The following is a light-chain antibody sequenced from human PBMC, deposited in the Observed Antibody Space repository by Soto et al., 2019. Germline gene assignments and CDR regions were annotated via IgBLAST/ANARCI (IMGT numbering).Light chain of an antibody. CDR1: SSDLGSYTV. Sequence: QSALTQPASVSGSPGQSINISCTGTSSDLGSYTVVSWYQQHPDKAPKLMIYEVSKRPSGISNRFSGSKSGNTASLTVPGLQPEDEADYFRCSYAGSGTLVFGGGTKLTVL. CDR3: CSYAGSGTLV. J-gene: IGLJ3*02. CDR2: EVS. V-gene: IGLV2-23*02.